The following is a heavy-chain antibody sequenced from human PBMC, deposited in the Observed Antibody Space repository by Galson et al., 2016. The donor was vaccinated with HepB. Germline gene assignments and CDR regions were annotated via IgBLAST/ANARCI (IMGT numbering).Heavy chain of an antibody. J-gene: IGHJ6*02. D-gene: IGHD2-2*01. Sequence: SVKVSCKASGYTFSAYYIHWVRQAPGQGLEWMGWINPNSGGTKHAQKFRGWVTLTRDTSINTDYMELTSLRSNDTAVYYCARERWVVGVRKYYYGMDVWGQGTTVTVSS. CDR3: ARERWVVGVRKYYYGMDV. V-gene: IGHV1-2*04. CDR1: GYTFSAYY. CDR2: INPNSGGT.